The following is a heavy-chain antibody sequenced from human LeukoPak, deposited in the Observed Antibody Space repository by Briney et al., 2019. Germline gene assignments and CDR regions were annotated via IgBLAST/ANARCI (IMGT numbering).Heavy chain of an antibody. D-gene: IGHD3-3*01. CDR2: IIPIFGTA. V-gene: IGHV1-69*05. CDR3: ARGGHYDFWSGYEGEDNWFDP. J-gene: IGHJ5*02. Sequence: SVKVSCKASGGTFSSYAISWVRQAPGQGLEWMGGIIPIFGTANYAQKFQGRVTITTDESTSTAYMELSSLRSEDTAVYYCARGGHYDFWSGYEGEDNWFDPWGQGTLVTVSS. CDR1: GGTFSSYA.